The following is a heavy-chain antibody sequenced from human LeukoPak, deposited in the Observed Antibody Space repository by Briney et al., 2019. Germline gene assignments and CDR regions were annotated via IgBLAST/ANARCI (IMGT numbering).Heavy chain of an antibody. D-gene: IGHD3-9*01. J-gene: IGHJ3*01. CDR1: GFTFNNYA. CDR2: IYYSGST. V-gene: IGHV4-59*01. CDR3: ARDSPQIFPHAFDV. Sequence: GSLRLSCAASGFTFNNYAMSWIRQPPGKGLEWIGYIYYSGSTNYNPSLKSRITISADTSKNQFSLKLSSVTAADTAVYYCARDSPQIFPHAFDVWGQGTMVTVSS.